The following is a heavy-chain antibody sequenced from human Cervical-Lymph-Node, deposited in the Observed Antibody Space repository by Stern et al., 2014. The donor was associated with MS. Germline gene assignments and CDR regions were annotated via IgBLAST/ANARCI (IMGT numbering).Heavy chain of an antibody. D-gene: IGHD2-8*02. J-gene: IGHJ6*02. CDR2: ITYNGGST. CDR1: GFIFADYG. V-gene: IGHV3-20*01. Sequence: EVQLVESGGGVVRPGGSLRLSCAASGFIFADYGMRWVRQVPWKGPEWVSAITYNGGSTDYASSVKGRFTISRDNAKKSLYLRMNSLRVEDTAVYHCARAFCTGGVCYSCPFYGMDVWGQGTTVTVSS. CDR3: ARAFCTGGVCYSCPFYGMDV.